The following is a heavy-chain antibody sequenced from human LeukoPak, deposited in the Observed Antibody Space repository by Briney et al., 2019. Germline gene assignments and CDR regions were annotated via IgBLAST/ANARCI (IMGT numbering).Heavy chain of an antibody. V-gene: IGHV3-11*04. CDR1: GFTFIDHH. CDR2: IGLGGSNI. J-gene: IGHJ5*02. Sequence: PGGSLRLSCASSGFTFIDHHMSWIRQAPGKGLEWVSDIGLGGSNIDYADSVKGRFTISRDDARNSLYLQMNSLRAEDTAIYYCARDHVVPGLVFDPWGQGTLVSVSS. D-gene: IGHD3-10*01. CDR3: ARDHVVPGLVFDP.